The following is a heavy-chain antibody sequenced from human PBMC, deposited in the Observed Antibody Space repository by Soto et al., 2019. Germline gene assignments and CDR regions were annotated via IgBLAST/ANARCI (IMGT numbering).Heavy chain of an antibody. CDR2: IFYSGST. D-gene: IGHD3-10*01. Sequence: SETLSLTCTVSGGSISNYYWSWIRQPPGRGLEWIGHIFYSGSTNYNPALKSRVTISVDTSKNQLSLKLSSVTAADTAVYYCARAYGSGYMDVWGQGTTVTVSS. CDR3: ARAYGSGYMDV. CDR1: GGSISNYY. V-gene: IGHV4-59*12. J-gene: IGHJ6*02.